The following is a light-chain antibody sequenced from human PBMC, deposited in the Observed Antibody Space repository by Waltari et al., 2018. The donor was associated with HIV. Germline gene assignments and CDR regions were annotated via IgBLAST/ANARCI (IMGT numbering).Light chain of an antibody. CDR3: AAWDGSLDGRV. CDR1: SSNIGTNF. J-gene: IGLJ3*02. CDR2: RNN. Sequence: QSVLTQPPSASGTPGQRVAISCSGTSSNIGTNFVPWYQQLTGTAPKLLIYRNNQRPSGVPDRFSGSKSGTSASLAISGLRSEDEADYHCAAWDGSLDGRVFGGGTKLTVL. V-gene: IGLV1-47*01.